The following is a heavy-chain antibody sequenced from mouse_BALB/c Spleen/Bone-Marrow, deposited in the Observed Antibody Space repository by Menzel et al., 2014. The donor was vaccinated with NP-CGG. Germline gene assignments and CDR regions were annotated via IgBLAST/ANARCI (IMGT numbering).Heavy chain of an antibody. J-gene: IGHJ2*01. CDR3: AFGNYDFDY. Sequence: VQLQQSGAELVRPGSSVKISCKASGYAFSSYWMNWVKQRPGQGLEWIGQIYPGDGDTNYSGKFKGKATLTADESSSTAYMQLSSLTSENSAVYFCAFGNYDFDYWGQGTTLTVSS. D-gene: IGHD2-1*01. CDR2: IYPGDGDT. CDR1: GYAFSSYW. V-gene: IGHV1-80*01.